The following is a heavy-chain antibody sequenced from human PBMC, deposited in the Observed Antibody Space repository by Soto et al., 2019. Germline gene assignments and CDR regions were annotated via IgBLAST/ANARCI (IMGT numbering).Heavy chain of an antibody. CDR2: IYYSGST. D-gene: IGHD3-22*01. Sequence: SETLSLTCTVSGGSISSYYWSWIRQPPGKGLEWIGYIYYSGSTNYNPSLKSRVTISVDTSKNQFSLKLSSVTAADTAVYYCARRGGYDSSGYYPDRPYYYYGMDVWGQGTTVTVSS. CDR3: ARRGGYDSSGYYPDRPYYYYGMDV. J-gene: IGHJ6*02. V-gene: IGHV4-59*01. CDR1: GGSISSYY.